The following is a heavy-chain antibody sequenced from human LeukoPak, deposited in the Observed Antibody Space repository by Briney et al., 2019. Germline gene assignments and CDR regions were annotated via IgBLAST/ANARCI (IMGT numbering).Heavy chain of an antibody. CDR1: GFSFSTYG. CDR3: AKGPGRDILAISYGMDV. D-gene: IGHD3-9*01. J-gene: IGHJ6*02. CDR2: ISYDGSAK. V-gene: IGHV3-30*18. Sequence: GGSLRLSCAASGFSFSTYGMHWVRQAPGKGLEWVAVISYDGSAKYYADSVKGRFTISRDNSKNTLYLQMNSLRAEDTAVYYCAKGPGRDILAISYGMDVWGQGTTVTVSS.